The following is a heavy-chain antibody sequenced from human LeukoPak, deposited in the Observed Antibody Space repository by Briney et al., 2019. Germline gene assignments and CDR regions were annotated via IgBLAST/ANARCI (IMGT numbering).Heavy chain of an antibody. CDR2: ISSSSSYI. CDR1: VFPFSRYS. V-gene: IGHV3-21*01. Sequence: RTGGSLRLSCTTSVFPFSRYSMNWVRQAPGKGLEWVSSISSSSSYIYYADSVKGRFTISRDNAKNSLYLQMNSLRAEDTAVYYCARDRGDFWSTYYDYWGQGTLVTVSS. J-gene: IGHJ4*02. CDR3: ARDRGDFWSTYYDY. D-gene: IGHD3-3*01.